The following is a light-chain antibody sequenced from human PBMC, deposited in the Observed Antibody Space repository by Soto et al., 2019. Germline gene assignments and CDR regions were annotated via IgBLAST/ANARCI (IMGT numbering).Light chain of an antibody. J-gene: IGLJ1*01. Sequence: QSALTQPASVSGSPGQSITISCTGASSDVGNYNYVSWYQQHPGKAPKLIIYDVSNRPSGVSNRFSDSKSGNTASLTISGLQAEDEADYYCSSYTSSTTLYVFGTGTKVT. CDR2: DVS. V-gene: IGLV2-14*03. CDR3: SSYTSSTTLYV. CDR1: SSDVGNYNY.